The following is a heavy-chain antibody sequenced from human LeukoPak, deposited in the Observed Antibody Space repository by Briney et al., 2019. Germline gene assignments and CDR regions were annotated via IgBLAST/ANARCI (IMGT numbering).Heavy chain of an antibody. CDR3: ARDEPRGLRFLEWLDTRMDV. D-gene: IGHD3-3*01. Sequence: PGGSLRLSCAASGFTFSSYSMNWVRQAPGKGLEWVSYISSSSSTIYYADSVKGRSTISRDNAKNSLYLQMNSLRAEDTAVYYCARDEPRGLRFLEWLDTRMDVWGKGTTVTVSS. J-gene: IGHJ6*03. CDR2: ISSSSSTI. CDR1: GFTFSSYS. V-gene: IGHV3-48*01.